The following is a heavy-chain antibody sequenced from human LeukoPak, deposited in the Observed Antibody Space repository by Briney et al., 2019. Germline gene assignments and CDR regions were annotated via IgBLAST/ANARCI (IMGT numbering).Heavy chain of an antibody. J-gene: IGHJ3*02. CDR1: GGSISSFY. V-gene: IGHV4-59*12. Sequence: PSETLSLTCTVSGGSISSFYWNWIRRPPGKGLEWIAYIYHSGDTRYNPSLKSRVTISVDTSKSQFSLKLSSVTAADTAVYYCARGIAAASERAFDIWGQGTMVTVSS. CDR3: ARGIAAASERAFDI. CDR2: IYHSGDT. D-gene: IGHD6-13*01.